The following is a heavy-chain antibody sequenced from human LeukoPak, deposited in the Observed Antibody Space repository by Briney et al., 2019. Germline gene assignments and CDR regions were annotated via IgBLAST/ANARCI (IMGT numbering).Heavy chain of an antibody. Sequence: SETLSLTCAVYGGSFSGYYWSWIRQPPGKGLEWIGEINHSGSTNYNPSLKSRVTISVDTSKNQFSLKLSSVTAADTAVYYCASTGTGEIAAAGELGEPNWFDPWGQGTLVTVSS. CDR1: GGSFSGYY. V-gene: IGHV4-34*01. CDR2: INHSGST. J-gene: IGHJ5*02. CDR3: ASTGTGEIAAAGELGEPNWFDP. D-gene: IGHD6-13*01.